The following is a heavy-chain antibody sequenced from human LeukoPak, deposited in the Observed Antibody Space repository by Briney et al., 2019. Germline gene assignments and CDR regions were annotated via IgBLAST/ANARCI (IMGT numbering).Heavy chain of an antibody. Sequence: ASETLSLTCAVSGGSISSGGYSWSWIRQPPGKGLEWIGYIYYSGSTYYNPSLKSRVTISVDTSKNQFSLKLSSVTAADTAVYYCARGRGSSGYPKYFQHWGQGTLVTVSS. J-gene: IGHJ1*01. CDR1: GGSISSGGYS. V-gene: IGHV4-30-4*07. CDR2: IYYSGST. CDR3: ARGRGSSGYPKYFQH. D-gene: IGHD3-22*01.